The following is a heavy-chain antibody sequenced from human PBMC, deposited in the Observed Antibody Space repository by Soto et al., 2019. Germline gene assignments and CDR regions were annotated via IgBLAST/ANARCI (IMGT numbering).Heavy chain of an antibody. Sequence: SETLSLTCTVSGLSITNNYWIWIRQPPGKGLEWIGYIYYSGSTNYNPSLKSRVTISVDTSKNQFSLKLSSVTAADTAVYYCARDQSGSYYRWFDPWGQGTLVTVSS. CDR3: ARDQSGSYYRWFDP. CDR2: IYYSGST. V-gene: IGHV4-59*13. CDR1: GLSITNNY. D-gene: IGHD1-26*01. J-gene: IGHJ5*02.